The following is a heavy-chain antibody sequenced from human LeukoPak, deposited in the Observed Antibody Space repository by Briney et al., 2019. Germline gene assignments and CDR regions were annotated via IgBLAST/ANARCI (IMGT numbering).Heavy chain of an antibody. J-gene: IGHJ4*02. CDR1: GFTFSSYA. CDR3: AKAGIAVPATPEY. Sequence: HTGGSLRLSCAASGFTFSSYAMSWVRQAPGKGLEWVSGISSSGGTTYYSDSVKGRFIISRDNSKNTLYLQMNSLRAEDTAVYYCAKAGIAVPATPEYCGQGTQVTVSS. D-gene: IGHD6-19*01. CDR2: ISSSGGTT. V-gene: IGHV3-23*01.